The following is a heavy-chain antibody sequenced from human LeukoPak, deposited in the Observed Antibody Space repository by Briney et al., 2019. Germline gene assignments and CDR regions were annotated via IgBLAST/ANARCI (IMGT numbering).Heavy chain of an antibody. CDR2: ISSSSSYI. CDR3: ARENTDSGWDY. Sequence: GGSLRLSCAASGFTFSSYSMNWVRQAPGKGLEWVSSISSSSSYIYHADSVKGRFTISRDNAKNSLYLQMNSLRAEDTAVYYCARENTDSGWDYWGQGTLVTVSS. V-gene: IGHV3-21*01. J-gene: IGHJ4*02. D-gene: IGHD6-19*01. CDR1: GFTFSSYS.